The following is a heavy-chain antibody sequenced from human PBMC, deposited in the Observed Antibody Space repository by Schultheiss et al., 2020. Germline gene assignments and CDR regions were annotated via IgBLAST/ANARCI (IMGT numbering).Heavy chain of an antibody. CDR1: GFTFSSYE. Sequence: GGSLRLSCAASGFTFSSYEMNWVHQAPGKGLEWVSYISSSGSTIYYADSVKGRFTISRDNAKNSLYLQMNSLRAEDTAVYYCARGGEWELLLFDYWGQGTLVTVSS. D-gene: IGHD1-26*01. CDR3: ARGGEWELLLFDY. CDR2: ISSSGSTI. J-gene: IGHJ4*02. V-gene: IGHV3-48*03.